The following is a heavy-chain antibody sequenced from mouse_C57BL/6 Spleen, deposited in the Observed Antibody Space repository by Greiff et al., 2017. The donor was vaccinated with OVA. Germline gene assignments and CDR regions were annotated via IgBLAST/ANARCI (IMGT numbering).Heavy chain of an antibody. V-gene: IGHV1-76*01. CDR3: ARAYYGSSYSYFDY. J-gene: IGHJ2*01. D-gene: IGHD1-1*01. CDR2: IYPGSGNT. CDR1: GYTFTDYY. Sequence: QVQLQQSGAELVRPGASVKLSCKASGYTFTDYYINWVKQRPGQGLEWIARIYPGSGNTYYNEKFKGKATLTAEKSSSTAYMQLSSLTSEDSAVYFCARAYYGSSYSYFDYWGQGTTLTVSS.